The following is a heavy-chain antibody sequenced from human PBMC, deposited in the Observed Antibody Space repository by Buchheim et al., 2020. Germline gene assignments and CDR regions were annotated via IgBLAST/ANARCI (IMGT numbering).Heavy chain of an antibody. CDR1: GFSFNGYW. V-gene: IGHV3-7*03. CDR3: ARDRGWLQPIEY. CDR2: IKQDGSEK. D-gene: IGHD5-24*01. J-gene: IGHJ4*02. Sequence: EVQLVESGGGLVQPGGSLRLSCVVSGFSFNGYWMSWVRQAPGKGLEWVANIKQDGSEKYYVDSVKGRFSISRDNAKNSLYPQMSSLRAEDTAVYYCARDRGWLQPIEYWGQGTL.